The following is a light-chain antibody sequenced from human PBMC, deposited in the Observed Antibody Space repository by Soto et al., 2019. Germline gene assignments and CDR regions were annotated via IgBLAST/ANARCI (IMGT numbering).Light chain of an antibody. Sequence: QCVVTQPPSVSGSPRQSVTISCTGTNNDIGGYTYVSWYQQLPGKAPKLMIYEVNKRPSGIPDRFSGPKSGNTASLTVSGLQPEDEAEYFCSSYSRSINYVFGTGTKVTVL. CDR3: SSYSRSINYV. CDR2: EVN. V-gene: IGLV2-8*01. CDR1: NNDIGGYTY. J-gene: IGLJ1*01.